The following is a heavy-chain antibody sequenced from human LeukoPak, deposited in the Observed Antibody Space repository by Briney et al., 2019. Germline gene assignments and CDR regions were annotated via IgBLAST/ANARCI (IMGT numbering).Heavy chain of an antibody. Sequence: GASGKVSCKASGYTFTSYGISGVRQAPGQGLEWMGEISAYNWNTNYAQKLQGRGTMTTHTSTSKDYMGLRSLRSDDRDVYYCARGIRPVFPDYWGKGNLVTVSS. D-gene: IGHD2-21*01. V-gene: IGHV1-18*01. CDR2: ISAYNWNT. CDR1: GYTFTSYG. CDR3: ARGIRPVFPDY. J-gene: IGHJ4*02.